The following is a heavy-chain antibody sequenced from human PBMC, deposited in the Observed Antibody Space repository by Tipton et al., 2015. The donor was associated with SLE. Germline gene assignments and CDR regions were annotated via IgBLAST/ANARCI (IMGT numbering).Heavy chain of an antibody. CDR3: ARWAGPTVNFDY. V-gene: IGHV4-61*02. J-gene: IGHJ4*02. CDR2: IYTSGST. D-gene: IGHD4-11*01. CDR1: GGSINSGSHY. Sequence: TLSLTCTVSGGSINSGSHYWSWIRQPAGKGLEWIGRIYTSGSTNYNPSLKSRVTISVDTSKNQFSLKLSSVTAADTAVYYCARWAGPTVNFDYWGQGTLVTVSS.